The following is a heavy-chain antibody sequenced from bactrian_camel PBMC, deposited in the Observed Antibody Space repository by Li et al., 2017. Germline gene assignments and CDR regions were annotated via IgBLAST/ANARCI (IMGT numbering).Heavy chain of an antibody. Sequence: DVQLVESGGGSVQAGGSLRLSCAAPGYRYDTYCMGWFRQAPGKAREGVAAIDSDGETTYADSVKGRFTISKDNAKNVLNLQMDNLKPEDSAMYYCAAGHCAGGSCTCSRELYDYNTWGQQGTQVTVS. D-gene: IGHD4*01. V-gene: IGHV3S31*01. CDR2: IDSDGETT. J-gene: IGHJ4*01. CDR1: GYRYDTYC.